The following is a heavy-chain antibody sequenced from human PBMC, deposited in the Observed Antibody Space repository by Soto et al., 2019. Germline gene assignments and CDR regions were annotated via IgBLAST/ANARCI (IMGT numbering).Heavy chain of an antibody. J-gene: IGHJ6*02. V-gene: IGHV4-34*01. Sequence: PSETLSLTCAVYGGSFSGYYWSWIRQPPGKGLEWIGEINHSGSTNYNPSLKSRVTISVDTSKNQFSLKLSSVTAADTAVYYCARGRGAYYDSSGYYVGYYYGMDVWGQGTTVTVSS. D-gene: IGHD3-22*01. CDR2: INHSGST. CDR3: ARGRGAYYDSSGYYVGYYYGMDV. CDR1: GGSFSGYY.